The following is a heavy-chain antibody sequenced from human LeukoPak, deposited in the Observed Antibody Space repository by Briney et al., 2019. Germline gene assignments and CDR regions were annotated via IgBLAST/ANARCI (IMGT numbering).Heavy chain of an antibody. Sequence: GGSLRLSCAASGFTLSSYWMSWVRQAPGKGLEWVANIKHDESEKNYVDSVKGRFTISRDNAKKSLYLQMNSLRAEDTAVYYCAREGITMVRGVIGTNWFDPWGQGTLVTVSS. CDR3: AREGITMVRGVIGTNWFDP. CDR1: GFTLSSYW. J-gene: IGHJ5*02. CDR2: IKHDESEK. D-gene: IGHD3-10*01. V-gene: IGHV3-7*01.